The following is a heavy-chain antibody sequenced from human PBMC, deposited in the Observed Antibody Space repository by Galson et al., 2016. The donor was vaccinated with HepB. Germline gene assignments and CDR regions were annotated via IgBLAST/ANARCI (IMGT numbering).Heavy chain of an antibody. V-gene: IGHV3-33*01. Sequence: SLRLSCAASGFIFSGSGMHWVRQAPGKGLEWLAVIWYDGSQKYYIDSVKGRFTISRDNSKNMLYLEMNNLRDEDTAVYYCARDSGYNRFDYWGQGTLVTVSS. CDR2: IWYDGSQK. CDR1: GFIFSGSG. CDR3: ARDSGYNRFDY. D-gene: IGHD1-1*01. J-gene: IGHJ4*02.